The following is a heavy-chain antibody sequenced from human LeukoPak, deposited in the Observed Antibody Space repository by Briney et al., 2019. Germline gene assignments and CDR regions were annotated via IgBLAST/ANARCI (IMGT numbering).Heavy chain of an antibody. CDR3: ARDLTTAVAGGGPFDY. CDR1: GGSISGWY. D-gene: IGHD6-19*01. J-gene: IGHJ4*02. V-gene: IGHV4-4*07. CDR2: IYTSGST. Sequence: SETLSLTCTVSGGSISGWYWSWIRQPAGKGLEWIGRIYTSGSTDYNPSLKSRVTMSVDTSKNQFSLKLSSVTAADTAVYYCARDLTTAVAGGGPFDYWGQGTLVTVSS.